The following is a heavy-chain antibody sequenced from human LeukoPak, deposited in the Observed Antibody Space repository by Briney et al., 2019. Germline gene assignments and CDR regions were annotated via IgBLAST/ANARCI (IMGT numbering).Heavy chain of an antibody. V-gene: IGHV3-33*01. CDR2: IWYDGSNK. Sequence: GGSLRLSCAASGFTFSRYGMHWVRQAPGKGLEWVAVIWYDGSNKYYADSVKGRFTISRDNSKNTLYLQMNSLRAEDTAVYYCARDKGGSHPVFDYWGQGTLVTVSS. D-gene: IGHD1-26*01. CDR1: GFTFSRYG. J-gene: IGHJ4*02. CDR3: ARDKGGSHPVFDY.